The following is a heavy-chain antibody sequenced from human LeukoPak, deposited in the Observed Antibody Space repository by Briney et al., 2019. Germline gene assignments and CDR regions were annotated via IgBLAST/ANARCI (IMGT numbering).Heavy chain of an antibody. V-gene: IGHV3-74*01. CDR3: ARGNIAAAGIHY. CDR1: GFTFSSYW. CDR2: INGDGSST. J-gene: IGHJ4*02. Sequence: GGSLRLSCAASGFTFSSYWMHWVRQAPGKGLVWVSRINGDGSSTTYVDSVMGRFTISRDNAKNTLYLQMNSVRAEDTAVYYCARGNIAAAGIHYWGQGTLSLSPQ. D-gene: IGHD6-13*01.